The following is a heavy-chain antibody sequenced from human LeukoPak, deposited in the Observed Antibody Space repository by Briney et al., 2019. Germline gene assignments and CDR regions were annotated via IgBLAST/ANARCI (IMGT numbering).Heavy chain of an antibody. D-gene: IGHD3-3*01. V-gene: IGHV1-2*02. CDR3: ASGLGYDFWSGYGD. J-gene: IGHJ4*02. CDR1: GYAFTGYY. CDR2: INPNSGDT. Sequence: VASVKVSCKASGYAFTGYYMHWVRQAPGQGLEWMGWINPNSGDTNYAQKFQGRVTMTRDTSISTAYTELSRLRSDDTAVYYCASGLGYDFWSGYGDWGQGTLVTVSS.